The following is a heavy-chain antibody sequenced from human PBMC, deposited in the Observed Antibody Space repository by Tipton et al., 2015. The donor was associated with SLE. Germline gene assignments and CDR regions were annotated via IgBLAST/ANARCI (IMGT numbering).Heavy chain of an antibody. V-gene: IGHV4-61*02. J-gene: IGHJ3*02. CDR2: IYSSGST. CDR3: ARAPRGYSGYVIDAFDI. Sequence: GLVKPSQTLSLTCTVSGVSITSGTYYWSWIRPPAGKGLEWIGRIYSSGSTNSNPSLKSRVTISVDTSKNQFSLKLSSVTAADTAVYYCARAPRGYSGYVIDAFDIWGQGTMVTVSS. D-gene: IGHD5-12*01. CDR1: GVSITSGTYY.